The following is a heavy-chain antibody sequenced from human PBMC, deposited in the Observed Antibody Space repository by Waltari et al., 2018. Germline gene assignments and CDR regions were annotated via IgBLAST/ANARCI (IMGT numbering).Heavy chain of an antibody. CDR3: AREDGFWRSIGYIPDYFDY. CDR1: GDSSSDYS. Sequence: VQLQESGPGLVKPSETLSLTCTVSGDSSSDYSWSCIRQPPGKGLEWIGNIHYSGNTNYNPSLQRRVSVSGDLSRNQFSLKLSSVTAADTAVYYCAREDGFWRSIGYIPDYFDYWGRGILVTVSS. CDR2: IHYSGNT. D-gene: IGHD3-22*01. J-gene: IGHJ4*02. V-gene: IGHV4-59*13.